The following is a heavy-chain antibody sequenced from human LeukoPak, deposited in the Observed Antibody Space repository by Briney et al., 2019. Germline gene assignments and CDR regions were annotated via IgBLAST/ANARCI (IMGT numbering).Heavy chain of an antibody. V-gene: IGHV1-18*01. CDR3: ARTPYYYDSSGYYLGDY. CDR2: ISAYNGNT. Sequence: GASVKVSCKASGYTFTSYGISWVRQAPGQGLEWMGWISAYNGNTNYAQKLQGRVTMTTDTSTSIAYMELRSLRSDDTAVYYCARTPYYYDSSGYYLGDYWGQGTLVTVSS. J-gene: IGHJ4*02. CDR1: GYTFTSYG. D-gene: IGHD3-22*01.